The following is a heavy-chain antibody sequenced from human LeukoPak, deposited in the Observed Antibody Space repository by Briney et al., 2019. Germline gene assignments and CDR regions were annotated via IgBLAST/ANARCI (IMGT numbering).Heavy chain of an antibody. D-gene: IGHD3-16*02. J-gene: IGHJ4*02. Sequence: GGSLRLSCAASGFTFSSYSINWVRQAPGKGLEWVSSISSSSSYIYNAHSVKGRLTISRDNAKTSLYLQMNSLRAEEPAMNYFAKDPGDDYVWGSYRYTDYFDYWGQGTLVTVSS. V-gene: IGHV3-21*01. CDR1: GFTFSSYS. CDR2: ISSSSSYI. CDR3: AKDPGDDYVWGSYRYTDYFDY.